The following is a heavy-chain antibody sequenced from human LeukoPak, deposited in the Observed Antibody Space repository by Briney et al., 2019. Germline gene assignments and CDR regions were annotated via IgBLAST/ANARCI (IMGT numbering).Heavy chain of an antibody. V-gene: IGHV4-34*01. J-gene: IGHJ5*02. CDR2: IYYSGST. CDR1: GGSFSGYY. D-gene: IGHD1-14*01. Sequence: PSETLSLTCAVYGGSFSGYYWSWIRQPPGKGLEWIGSIYYSGSTYYNPSLKSRVTISVDTSKNQFSLKLSSVTAADTAVYYCARDHHTSLGWFDPWGQGTLVTVSS. CDR3: ARDHHTSLGWFDP.